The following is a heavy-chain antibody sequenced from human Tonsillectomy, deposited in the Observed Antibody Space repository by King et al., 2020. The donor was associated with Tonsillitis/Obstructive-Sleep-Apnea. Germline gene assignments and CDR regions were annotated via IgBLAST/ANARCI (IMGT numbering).Heavy chain of an antibody. V-gene: IGHV3-33*01. Sequence: VQLVESGGGVVQPGRSLRLSCAASGFTFSNFGMHWVRQAPGKGLEWVAIIWYDGSNKYYADSVKGRFTISRDNSKNTLYLQMNSLRVEDTALYYGARDLHSLSNSWGTIDYWGQGTLVTVSP. CDR3: ARDLHSLSNSWGTIDY. J-gene: IGHJ4*02. D-gene: IGHD6-6*01. CDR2: IWYDGSNK. CDR1: GFTFSNFG.